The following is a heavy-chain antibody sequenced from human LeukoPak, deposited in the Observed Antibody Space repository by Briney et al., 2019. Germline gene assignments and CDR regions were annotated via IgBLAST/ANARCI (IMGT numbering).Heavy chain of an antibody. J-gene: IGHJ4*02. D-gene: IGHD5-18*01. CDR1: GFTFSSYA. CDR2: ISYDGSNK. CDR3: ARSAGYSCGYYFDY. Sequence: PGGSLRLSCAASGFTFSSYAMHWVRQAPGKGLEWVAVISYDGSNKYYADSVKGRFTISRDNSKNTLYLQMNSLRAEDTALYYCARSAGYSCGYYFDYWGQGTLVTVSS. V-gene: IGHV3-30-3*01.